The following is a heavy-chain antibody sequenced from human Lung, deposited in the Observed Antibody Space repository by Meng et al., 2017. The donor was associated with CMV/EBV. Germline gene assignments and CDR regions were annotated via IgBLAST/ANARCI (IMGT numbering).Heavy chain of an antibody. V-gene: IGHV3-30*04. CDR2: ISYDGSKN. Sequence: TCGSYGFNWVRQAPGKGLEWVAGISYDGSKNFYADSVKGRFIISRDNSNSKLFLQMNNLRSEDTAMYYCARDRGDRRGSYVRNWFDPWGQGTLVTVSS. D-gene: IGHD3-10*01. CDR3: ARDRGDRRGSYVRNWFDP. J-gene: IGHJ5*02. CDR1: TCGSYG.